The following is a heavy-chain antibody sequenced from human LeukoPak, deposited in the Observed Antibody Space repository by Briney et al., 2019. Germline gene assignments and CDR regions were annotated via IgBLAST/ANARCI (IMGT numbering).Heavy chain of an antibody. J-gene: IGHJ4*02. CDR2: IIPIFGTA. V-gene: IGHV1-69*13. D-gene: IGHD6-6*01. Sequence: SVKVSCKASGGAFSSYAISWVRQAPGQGLEWMGGIIPIFGTANYAQKFQGRVTITADESTSTAYMELSSLRSEDTAVYYCARDSHKYSSSFDYWGQGTLVTVSS. CDR3: ARDSHKYSSSFDY. CDR1: GGAFSSYA.